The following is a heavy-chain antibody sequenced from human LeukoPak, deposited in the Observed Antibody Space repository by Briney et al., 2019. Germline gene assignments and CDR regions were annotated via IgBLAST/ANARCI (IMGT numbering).Heavy chain of an antibody. CDR2: INPSGGST. V-gene: IGHV1-46*01. J-gene: IGHJ4*02. CDR1: GYTFTSYY. Sequence: ASVKVSCKASGYTFTSYYMHWVRQAPGQGLEWMGIINPSGGSTSYAQKFQGRVTMTRDMSTSTVYMELSSLRSEDTAVYYRARKALYYDSSGYYGYYFDYWGQGTLVTVSS. CDR3: ARKALYYDSSGYYGYYFDY. D-gene: IGHD3-22*01.